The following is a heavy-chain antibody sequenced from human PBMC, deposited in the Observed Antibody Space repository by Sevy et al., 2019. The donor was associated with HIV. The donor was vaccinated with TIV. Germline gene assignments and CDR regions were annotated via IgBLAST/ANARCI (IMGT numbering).Heavy chain of an antibody. J-gene: IGHJ4*01. CDR2: ISAGGGDK. V-gene: IGHV3-23*01. CDR3: AKVLRDFVDYLLAD. D-gene: IGHD4-17*01. CDR1: GFTFSSYA. Sequence: GGSLRLSCATSGFTFSSYAMSWVRQAPGKGLEWVSAISAGGGDKYYAASVKGRFTISRDKSKNTLYLQMNSLRVDDTATYFCAKVLRDFVDYLLADWGHGTLVTVSS.